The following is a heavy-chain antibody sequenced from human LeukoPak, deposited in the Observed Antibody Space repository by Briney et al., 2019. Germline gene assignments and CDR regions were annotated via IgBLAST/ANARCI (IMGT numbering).Heavy chain of an antibody. J-gene: IGHJ5*02. CDR1: GYTFTSYG. Sequence: ASVKASCKASGYTFTSYGVSWVRQAPGQGLEWMGWISAYNGNTNYAQKLQGRVTMTTDTSTSTAYMELRSLRSDDTAVYYCAWGPYDFWSGYYGPWGQGTLVTVSS. D-gene: IGHD3-3*01. V-gene: IGHV1-18*01. CDR3: AWGPYDFWSGYYGP. CDR2: ISAYNGNT.